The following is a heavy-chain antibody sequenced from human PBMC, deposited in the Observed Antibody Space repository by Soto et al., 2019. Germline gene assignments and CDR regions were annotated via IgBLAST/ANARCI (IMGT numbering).Heavy chain of an antibody. V-gene: IGHV3-23*01. CDR2: ISGRGGST. J-gene: IGHJ5*02. CDR1: GFTFSNYA. Sequence: EVQLLESGGGLVEPGGSLRLTCAASGFTFSNYAMKWVRQAPGKGLECVSAISGRGGSTYYADSVKGRFTISRDNSKNTLYVQMNSLRAEDTAVYYCTKNALQGAVGGPNWFDPWGHGTLVTVSS. CDR3: TKNALQGAVGGPNWFDP. D-gene: IGHD6-19*01.